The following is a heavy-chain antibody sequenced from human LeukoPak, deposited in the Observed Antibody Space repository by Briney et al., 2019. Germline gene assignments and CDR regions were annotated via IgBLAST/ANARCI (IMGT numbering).Heavy chain of an antibody. CDR2: MNPNSGNT. Sequence: ASVKVSCKASGYTFTSYDINWVRQATGQGLEWMGWMNPNSGNTGYAQKFQGRVTMTRNTSISTAYMELSSLRSEDTAVYYCAREYVNYGDWADDAFDIWGQGTMVTVSS. J-gene: IGHJ3*02. D-gene: IGHD4-17*01. V-gene: IGHV1-8*01. CDR1: GYTFTSYD. CDR3: AREYVNYGDWADDAFDI.